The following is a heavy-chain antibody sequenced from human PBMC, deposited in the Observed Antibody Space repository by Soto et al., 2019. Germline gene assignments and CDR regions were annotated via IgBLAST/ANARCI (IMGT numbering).Heavy chain of an antibody. J-gene: IGHJ4*02. Sequence: PSETLSLTCTVSGGSISSYYWSWIRQPPGKGLEWIGYIYYSGSTNYNPSLKSRVTISVDTSKNQFSLKLSSVTAADTAVYYCARVGGAVAGLYYFDYWRQGTLVTVSS. CDR1: GGSISSYY. D-gene: IGHD6-19*01. CDR3: ARVGGAVAGLYYFDY. V-gene: IGHV4-59*01. CDR2: IYYSGST.